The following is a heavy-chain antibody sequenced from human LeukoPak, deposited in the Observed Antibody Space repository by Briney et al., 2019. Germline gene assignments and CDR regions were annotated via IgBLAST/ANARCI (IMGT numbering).Heavy chain of an antibody. V-gene: IGHV3-20*04. CDR2: VNWNGANP. D-gene: IGHD3-22*01. J-gene: IGHJ3*01. CDR1: GFFFYDHG. CDR3: ARSLACGSGSDFGL. Sequence: GGSLRLSCAASGFFFYDHGMRWVRHVPGKGLEWASGVNWNGANPTYADSVKGRFSISRENAKNSVYLLLNSLRAEDTDMYYCARSLACGSGSDFGLWGQGTMVIVSS.